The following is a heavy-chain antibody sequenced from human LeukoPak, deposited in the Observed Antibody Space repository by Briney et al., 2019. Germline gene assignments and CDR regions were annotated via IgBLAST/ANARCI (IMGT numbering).Heavy chain of an antibody. V-gene: IGHV1-18*01. CDR2: ISVYNGNT. Sequence: ASVRVSCKASGYTFSSYGISWVRQAPGQGLEWMGWISVYNGNTNYAQKLQGRVTMTTDTSTSTAYMELRRLRSDDTAVYYCARERWEEGRAFDIWGQGTMVTVS. CDR3: ARERWEEGRAFDI. D-gene: IGHD1-26*01. J-gene: IGHJ3*02. CDR1: GYTFSSYG.